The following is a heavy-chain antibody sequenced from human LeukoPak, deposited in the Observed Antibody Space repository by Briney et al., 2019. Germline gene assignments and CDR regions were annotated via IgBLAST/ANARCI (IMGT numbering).Heavy chain of an antibody. Sequence: SETLSLTCTVSGGSISSYYWSWIRQPPGKGLEWIGYIYYSGSTNYNPSLKSRVTISVDTSKNQFSLKLSSVTAADTAVYYCGSYYNGFDYWGQGTLVTVSS. D-gene: IGHD3-10*01. CDR2: IYYSGST. J-gene: IGHJ4*02. V-gene: IGHV4-59*12. CDR3: GSYYNGFDY. CDR1: GGSISSYY.